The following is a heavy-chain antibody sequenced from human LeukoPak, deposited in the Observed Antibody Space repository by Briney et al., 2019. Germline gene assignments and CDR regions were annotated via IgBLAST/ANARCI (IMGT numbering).Heavy chain of an antibody. D-gene: IGHD3-10*01. V-gene: IGHV4-31*03. CDR3: ARLNYYDSGSLTYSFDY. CDR1: GTSISSSTYYY. J-gene: IGHJ4*02. Sequence: SETLSLTCTVSGTSISSSTYYYWSWIRQHPGEAPEWMGYIYYFDATYYNPSLKSRVSISVAASENQFSLKLTSVTAADTAVYYCARLNYYDSGSLTYSFDYWGQGTLVTVSP. CDR2: IYYFDAT.